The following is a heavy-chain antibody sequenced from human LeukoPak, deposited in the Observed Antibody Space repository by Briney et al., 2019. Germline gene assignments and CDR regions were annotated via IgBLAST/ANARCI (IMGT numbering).Heavy chain of an antibody. CDR3: AKDLRGSSGTVDY. Sequence: QTGRSLRLSCAASGFTFSSYGMHWVRQAPGKGLEWVAVISYDGSNKYYADSVKGRFTISRDNSKNTLYLQMNSLRAEDTAVYYCAKDLRGSSGTVDYWGQGTLVTVSS. CDR2: ISYDGSNK. CDR1: GFTFSSYG. J-gene: IGHJ4*02. D-gene: IGHD6-19*01. V-gene: IGHV3-30*18.